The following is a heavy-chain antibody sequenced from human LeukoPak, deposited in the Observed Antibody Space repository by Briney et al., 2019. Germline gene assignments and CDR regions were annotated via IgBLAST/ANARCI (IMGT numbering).Heavy chain of an antibody. V-gene: IGHV4-59*08. CDR2: IYYDGST. CDR1: GGSIRRYY. J-gene: IGHJ6*02. CDR3: TRHTPVRLSSGYYFGMGV. Sequence: SETLSLTCTVSGGSIRRYYWSWIRQPPGKGLEWIGYIYYDGSTNYNPSLKSRVTMSVDTSKNQFSLKLSSVTAADTAVYFCTRHTPVRLSSGYYFGMGVWGQGTTVTVSS.